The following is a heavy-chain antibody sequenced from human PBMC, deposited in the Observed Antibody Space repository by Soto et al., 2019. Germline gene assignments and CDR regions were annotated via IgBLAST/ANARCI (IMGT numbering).Heavy chain of an antibody. D-gene: IGHD4-4*01. J-gene: IGHJ6*02. CDR1: GGSISSGGYS. CDR3: ARDSRSTTTYGLDV. V-gene: IGHV4-30-2*01. Sequence: QLQLQESGSGLVKPSQTLSLNCAVSGGSISSGGYSWSWLRLPPGKGLEWIGYIYHGESTNYNPSLRSRVTISVDRAKNQLSLILKSVAPADTAVYYCARDSRSTTTYGLDVGGQGTMVTVSS. CDR2: IYHGEST.